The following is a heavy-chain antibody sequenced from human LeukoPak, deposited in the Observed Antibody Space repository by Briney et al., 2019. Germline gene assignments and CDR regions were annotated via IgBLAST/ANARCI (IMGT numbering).Heavy chain of an antibody. CDR2: IDHTGST. CDR1: GGSISSHY. Sequence: SDTLPLSCNVSGGSISSHYWSWLRQPPGKGLEWIGYIDHTGSTDCSPSLKSRVTMSVDTSKNQVSLKLSYVTAADTAVYFCARQSLVDYSDSRGPFRWFDIWGRGTLVTVS. V-gene: IGHV4-59*07. D-gene: IGHD3-16*01. CDR3: ARQSLVDYSDSRGPFRWFDI. J-gene: IGHJ5*02.